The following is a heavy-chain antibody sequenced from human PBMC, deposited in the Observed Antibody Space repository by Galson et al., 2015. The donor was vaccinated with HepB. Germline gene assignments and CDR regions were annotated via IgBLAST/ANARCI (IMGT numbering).Heavy chain of an antibody. J-gene: IGHJ3*02. CDR2: ISGSGGAT. Sequence: SLRLSCAASGFTFNHYAMNWVRQAPGKGLEWVSSISGSGGATYYADSVKGRFIISRDNSKNTLYLQMSSLRVENTAVYYCAKDRRSWGPDAFDIWGQGTMVTVSS. V-gene: IGHV3-23*01. CDR1: GFTFNHYA. CDR3: AKDRRSWGPDAFDI. D-gene: IGHD7-27*01.